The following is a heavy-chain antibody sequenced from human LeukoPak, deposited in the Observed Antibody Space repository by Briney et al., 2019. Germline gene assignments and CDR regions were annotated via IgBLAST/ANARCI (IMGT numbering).Heavy chain of an antibody. D-gene: IGHD2-2*02. V-gene: IGHV3-48*04. CDR1: GFTFSSYS. J-gene: IGHJ4*02. CDR2: ISSSSSTI. CDR3: ARDWGYCSSTSCYRDPRTEEYYFDY. Sequence: PGGSLRLSCATSGFTFSSYSMNWVRQAPGKGLEWVSYISSSSSTIYYADSVKGRFTISRDNAKNSLYLQMNSLRAEDTAVYYCARDWGYCSSTSCYRDPRTEEYYFDYWGQGTLVTVSS.